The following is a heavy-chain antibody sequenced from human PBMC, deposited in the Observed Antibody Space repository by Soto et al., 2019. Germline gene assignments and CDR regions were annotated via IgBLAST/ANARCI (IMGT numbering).Heavy chain of an antibody. D-gene: IGHD3-22*01. CDR1: GFIFSSYA. CDR3: AREYYDSSGRYGGYLDY. J-gene: IGHJ4*02. V-gene: IGHV3-30-3*01. CDR2: ISYDGSNK. Sequence: GGSLRLSCAASGFIFSSYAMHWVRQAPGKGLEWVAVISYDGSNKYYADSVKGGFTISRDNSKNTLYLQMNSLRPEDTAVYYCAREYYDSSGRYGGYLDYWGQGTLVTVSS.